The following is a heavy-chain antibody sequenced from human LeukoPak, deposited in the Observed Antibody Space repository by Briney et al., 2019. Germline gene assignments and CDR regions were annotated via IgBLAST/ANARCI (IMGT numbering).Heavy chain of an antibody. CDR1: GFTFDDYA. D-gene: IGHD2-2*01. CDR3: AKSRYQSYYMDV. V-gene: IGHV3-43D*04. Sequence: PGGSLRLSCAASGFTFDDYAMHWVRQAPGKGLEWVSLISWDGGSTYYADSVKGRFTISRDNSKNSLYLQMNSLRAEDTALYYCAKSRYQSYYMDVWGKGTTVTVSS. J-gene: IGHJ6*03. CDR2: ISWDGGST.